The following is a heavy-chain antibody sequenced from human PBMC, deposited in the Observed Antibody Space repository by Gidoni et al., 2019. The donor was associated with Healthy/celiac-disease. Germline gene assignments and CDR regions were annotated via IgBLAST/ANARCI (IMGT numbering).Heavy chain of an antibody. J-gene: IGHJ4*02. CDR2: SIPIFGAA. V-gene: IGHV1-69*01. D-gene: IGHD5-18*01. CDR1: VGTFSSYA. Sequence: QVQLVQSGAEVKKPGSSVKVSCKSSVGTFSSYAISWVRQAPGQGLEWMGGSIPIFGAANYAQKVQGRVTITADESTSTAYMELSSLRYEDTAVYYCARSRQLWLGGYYFDYWGQGTLVTVSS. CDR3: ARSRQLWLGGYYFDY.